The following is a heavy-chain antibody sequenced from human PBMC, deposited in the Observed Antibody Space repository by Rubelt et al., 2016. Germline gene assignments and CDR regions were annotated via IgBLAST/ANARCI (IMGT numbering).Heavy chain of an antibody. CDR3: ARAPGDELGGGWFDP. CDR2: SYYSGST. J-gene: IGHJ5*02. V-gene: IGHV4-59*01. D-gene: IGHD1-7*01. CDR1: GGSISSYY. Sequence: QVQLQESGPGLVKPSETLSLTCTVSGGSISSYYWSWIRQPPGKGLEWIGYSYYSGSTNYNPSLKSRVTISVDPSKNQFSLKLSSVSAADTAVYYCARAPGDELGGGWFDPWGQGTLVTVSS.